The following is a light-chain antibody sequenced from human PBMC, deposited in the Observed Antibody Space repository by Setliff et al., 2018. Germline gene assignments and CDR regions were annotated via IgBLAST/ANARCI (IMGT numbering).Light chain of an antibody. CDR2: EAT. CDR1: SSDIGAYNF. V-gene: IGLV2-8*01. Sequence: QSALTQPPSASGSPGQSVTISCTGTSSDIGAYNFVSWYQHHPGKAPKLMVYEATKRPSGVPDRFSGSKSGNTASLTVSGLQAEDEADYYCSSHAVSNPFYVFGTGTKGTVL. CDR3: SSHAVSNPFYV. J-gene: IGLJ1*01.